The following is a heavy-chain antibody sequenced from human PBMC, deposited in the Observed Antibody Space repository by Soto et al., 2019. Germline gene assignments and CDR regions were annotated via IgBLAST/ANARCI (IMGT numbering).Heavy chain of an antibody. CDR3: ARRCGRSFDY. D-gene: IGHD2-15*01. J-gene: IGHJ4*02. CDR1: GGSISSYY. Sequence: QVQLQESGPGLVKPSETLSLTCTVSGGSISSYYWSWIRQPPGKGLEWIGYIYYSGSTNYNPSLKLLVTISADTSKNLFSLMLSSVTAADTAVYYCARRCGRSFDYWGQGPLVTVSS. CDR2: IYYSGST. V-gene: IGHV4-59*08.